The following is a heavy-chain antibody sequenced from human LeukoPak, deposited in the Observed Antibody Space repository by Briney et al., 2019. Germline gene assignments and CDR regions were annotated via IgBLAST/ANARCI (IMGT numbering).Heavy chain of an antibody. CDR1: GFTFKSYS. J-gene: IGHJ4*02. V-gene: IGHV3-21*05. Sequence: GGSLRLSCAASGFTFKSYSMNWVRRAPGKGLEWVAFITSTSGDMFYADSVKGRFTISRDNAKNPLYLQMDSLRAEDTAVYYCARAAEYYFDYWGQGSLVTVSS. CDR2: ITSTSGDM. D-gene: IGHD1-14*01. CDR3: ARAAEYYFDY.